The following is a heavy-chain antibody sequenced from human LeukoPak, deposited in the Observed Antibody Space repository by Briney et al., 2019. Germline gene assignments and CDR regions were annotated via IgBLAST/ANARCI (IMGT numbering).Heavy chain of an antibody. Sequence: GGSLRLSCAASGFTFSRYWMHWVRHAPGKGLVWVSRIYTDGSTTSYADSVKGRFTISRDNSKNTLYLQMNSLRAEDAAVYYCAKWSGSGSYSYLFDYWGQGTLVTVSS. D-gene: IGHD3-10*01. CDR1: GFTFSRYW. V-gene: IGHV3-74*01. CDR2: IYTDGSTT. J-gene: IGHJ4*02. CDR3: AKWSGSGSYSYLFDY.